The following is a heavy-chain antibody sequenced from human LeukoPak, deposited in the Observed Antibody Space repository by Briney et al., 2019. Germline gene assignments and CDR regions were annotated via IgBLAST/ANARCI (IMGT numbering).Heavy chain of an antibody. V-gene: IGHV3-30-3*01. D-gene: IGHD1-26*01. CDR2: ISYDGSNK. CDR1: GFTFSSYW. CDR3: ARTHWEPRYFDL. J-gene: IGHJ2*01. Sequence: GGSLRLSCVASGFTFSSYWMHWVRQAPGKGLEWVAVISYDGSNKYYADSVKGRFTISRDNSKNTLYLQMNSLRAEDTAVHYCARTHWEPRYFDLWGRGTLVTVSS.